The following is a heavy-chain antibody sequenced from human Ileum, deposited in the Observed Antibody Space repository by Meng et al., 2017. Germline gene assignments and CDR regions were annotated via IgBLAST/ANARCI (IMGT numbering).Heavy chain of an antibody. V-gene: IGHV4-39*07. Sequence: LPFIDHVSGGVISNRVYYLGCIRHPTGKGMEWIGIMSYSRRAYYIPSLTSRVTLSVDTSNHQFSLKLTSVTAADTAVYYCARDHYNISWFKYWGQGALVTVSS. CDR3: ARDHYNISWFKY. D-gene: IGHD6-13*01. CDR2: MSYSRRA. J-gene: IGHJ4*02. CDR1: GGVISNRVYY.